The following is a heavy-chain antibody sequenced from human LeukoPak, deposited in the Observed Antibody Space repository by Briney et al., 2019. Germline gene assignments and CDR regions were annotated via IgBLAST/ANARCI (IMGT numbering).Heavy chain of an antibody. CDR2: INQDGSEK. D-gene: IGHD1-26*01. CDR1: GFTFSSYW. Sequence: GGSLRLSCAASGFTFSSYWMSWVRQAPGKGLEWVANINQDGSEKYYVDSVKGRFTISRDNAKNSLYLQMNSLRAEDTAVYYCARDQNLAPVGARQRGVDYWGQGTLVTVSS. J-gene: IGHJ4*02. V-gene: IGHV3-7*01. CDR3: ARDQNLAPVGARQRGVDY.